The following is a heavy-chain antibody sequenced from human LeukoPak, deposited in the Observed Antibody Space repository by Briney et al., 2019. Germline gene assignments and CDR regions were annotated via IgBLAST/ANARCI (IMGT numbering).Heavy chain of an antibody. D-gene: IGHD6-19*01. CDR3: ARDHSSGRFDY. CDR1: GFTFSSYV. J-gene: IGHJ4*02. Sequence: GGALRLSCAASGFTFSSYVMHWVRQAPGKGLEGVAFISYDGSNKYYADSVKGGLTISRDNSKNTLYLQMNNLRAEDTAVYYCARDHSSGRFDYWGQGPLVTVSS. CDR2: ISYDGSNK. V-gene: IGHV3-30*03.